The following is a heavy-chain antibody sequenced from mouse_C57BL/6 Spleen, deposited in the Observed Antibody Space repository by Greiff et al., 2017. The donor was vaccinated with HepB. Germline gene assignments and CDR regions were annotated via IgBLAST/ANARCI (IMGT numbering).Heavy chain of an antibody. V-gene: IGHV1-52*01. CDR2: IDPSDSET. D-gene: IGHD1-1*01. J-gene: IGHJ3*01. Sequence: VQLQQPGAELVRPGSSVKLSCKASGYTFTSYWMHWVKQRPIQGLEWIGNIDPSDSETHYNQKFKDKATLTVDKSSSTAYMQLSSLTSEDSAVYYCAREDYYYGSSYAFAYWGQGTLVTVSA. CDR3: AREDYYYGSSYAFAY. CDR1: GYTFTSYW.